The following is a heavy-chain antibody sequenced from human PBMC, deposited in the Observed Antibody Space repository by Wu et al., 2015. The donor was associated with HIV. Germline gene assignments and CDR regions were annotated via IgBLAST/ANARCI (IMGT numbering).Heavy chain of an antibody. CDR2: MNPKTGNT. Sequence: QVQLVQSGAEVKKPGASVKVSCKASAYTFTSYDINWVRQAPGQGLDWMGWMNPKTGNTGYAQKFQGRVTFTRNTSMSTAYMELSSLRSEDTAVYYCARESSGYYAFDIWGQGTMVTVSS. CDR1: AYTFTSYD. D-gene: IGHD3-22*01. J-gene: IGHJ3*02. CDR3: ARESSGYYAFDI. V-gene: IGHV1-8*03.